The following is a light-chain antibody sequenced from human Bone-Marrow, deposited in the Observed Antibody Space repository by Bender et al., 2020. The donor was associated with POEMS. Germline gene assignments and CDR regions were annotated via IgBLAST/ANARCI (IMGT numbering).Light chain of an antibody. CDR2: DNN. CDR3: GTWDSSLSVWV. CDR1: SSLIGVNY. V-gene: IGLV1-51*01. Sequence: QSVLTQPPSVSAAPGQRVTISCSGSSSLIGVNYVSWYQYLPGTAPKVLIYDNNKRPSRIPDRFSGSNSGTSATLAITGLQTGDEADYYCGTWDSSLSVWVFGGGTKLTVL. J-gene: IGLJ3*02.